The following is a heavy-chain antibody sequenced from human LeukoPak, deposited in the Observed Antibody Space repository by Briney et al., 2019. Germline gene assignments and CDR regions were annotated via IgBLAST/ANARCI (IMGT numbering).Heavy chain of an antibody. V-gene: IGHV3-21*01. CDR3: ARGQQLDEGWFDS. CDR2: ISSSSSYI. J-gene: IGHJ5*01. CDR1: GFTFSSYS. D-gene: IGHD6-13*01. Sequence: GGSLRLSCAASGFTFSSYSMNWVRQAPGKGLEWVSSISSSSSYIYYADSVKGRFTISRDNANNSLYLQMNSLRAEDTAVYYCARGQQLDEGWFDSWGQGTLVTVSS.